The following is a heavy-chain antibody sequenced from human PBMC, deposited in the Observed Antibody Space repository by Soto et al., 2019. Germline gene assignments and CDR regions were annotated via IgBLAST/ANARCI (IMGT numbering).Heavy chain of an antibody. D-gene: IGHD3-9*01. V-gene: IGHV3-9*01. CDR2: ISWNSGSI. Sequence: GGSLRLSCAASGFTFDDYAMHWVRQAPGKGLEWVSGISWNSGSIGYADSVKGRFTISRDNAKNSLYLQMNSLRAGDTASYYCAKDMGYDILTGSFFDYWGQGTLVTVSS. CDR3: AKDMGYDILTGSFFDY. J-gene: IGHJ4*02. CDR1: GFTFDDYA.